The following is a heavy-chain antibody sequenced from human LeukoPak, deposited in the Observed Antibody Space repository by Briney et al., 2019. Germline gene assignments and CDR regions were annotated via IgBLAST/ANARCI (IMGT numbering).Heavy chain of an antibody. D-gene: IGHD6-6*01. CDR2: ISGSGGST. CDR3: AKGVYSSSH. CDR1: GFTFRNYT. Sequence: GGSLRLSCAASGFTFRNYTMTWVRQAPGKGLEWVSAISGSGGSTYYADSVKGRFTISRDNSKNTLYLQMNSLRAEDTAVYYCAKGVYSSSHWGQGTLVTVSS. V-gene: IGHV3-23*01. J-gene: IGHJ4*02.